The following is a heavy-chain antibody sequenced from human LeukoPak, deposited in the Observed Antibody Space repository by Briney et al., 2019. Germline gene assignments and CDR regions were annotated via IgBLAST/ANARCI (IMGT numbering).Heavy chain of an antibody. Sequence: GGSLRLSCAASGFTFSSYGMHWVRQAPGKGLEWVAFIRYDGSNKYYADSVKGRFTISRDNSKNTLYLQMNSLRAEDTAVYYCAKLPTTVTTYDWFDPWGQGTLVTVSS. J-gene: IGHJ5*02. D-gene: IGHD4-11*01. CDR2: IRYDGSNK. V-gene: IGHV3-30*02. CDR1: GFTFSSYG. CDR3: AKLPTTVTTYDWFDP.